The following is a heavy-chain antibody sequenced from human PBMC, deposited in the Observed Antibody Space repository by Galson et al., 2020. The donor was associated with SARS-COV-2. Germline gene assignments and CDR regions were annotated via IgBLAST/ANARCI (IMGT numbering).Heavy chain of an antibody. CDR1: GYTFTSYG. J-gene: IGHJ6*02. D-gene: IGHD4-17*01. V-gene: IGHV1-18*01. CDR3: ARDNTASPDYGDSSGYYYYGMDV. Sequence: ASVKVSCKASGYTFTSYGISWVRQAPGQGLEWMGWISAYNGNTNYAQKLQGRVTMTTDTSTSTAYMELRSLRSDDTAVYYCARDNTASPDYGDSSGYYYYGMDVWGQGTTVTVSS. CDR2: ISAYNGNT.